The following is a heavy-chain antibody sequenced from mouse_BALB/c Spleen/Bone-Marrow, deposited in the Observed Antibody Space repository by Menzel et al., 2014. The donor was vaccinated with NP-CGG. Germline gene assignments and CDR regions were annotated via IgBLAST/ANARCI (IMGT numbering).Heavy chain of an antibody. CDR3: ARIYYYGRDY. CDR2: INPSTGYT. Sequence: VQGVESGAELAKPGASVKMSCKASGYTFTNYWMHWVKQRPGQGLEWIGYINPSTGYTEYSQKFKDKAALTADKSSSTAYMQLSSLTSEDSAVYYCARIYYYGRDYWGQGTTLTVSS. CDR1: GYTFTNYW. V-gene: IGHV1-7*01. J-gene: IGHJ2*01. D-gene: IGHD1-1*01.